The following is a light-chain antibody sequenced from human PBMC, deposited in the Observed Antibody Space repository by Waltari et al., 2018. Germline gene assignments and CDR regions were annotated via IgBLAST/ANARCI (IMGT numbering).Light chain of an antibody. CDR2: RAS. CDR3: QQYNNWPPGT. V-gene: IGKV3-15*01. CDR1: QTIGTS. Sequence: EMVVTQSPATLSLPPGERATLSCRTSQTIGTSLAWYQQRPGQAPRLLLYRASTRATGIPDRFSGSGSESEFTLTISSLQSEDVALYYCQQYNNWPPGTFGQGTKVEI. J-gene: IGKJ1*01.